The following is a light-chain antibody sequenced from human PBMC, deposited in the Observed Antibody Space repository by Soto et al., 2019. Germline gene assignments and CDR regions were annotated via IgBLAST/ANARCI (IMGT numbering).Light chain of an antibody. CDR2: DVS. CDR3: SSYTSSSPPYV. J-gene: IGLJ1*01. CDR1: SSDVGGYDY. V-gene: IGLV2-14*03. Sequence: QSVLTQPASVSGSPGQSITLSCTGTSSDVGGYDYVSWYQQHPGKAPNLMISDVSNRPSGVSNRFSGSTSGNTASLTISGLQAEDEANYYCSSYTSSSPPYVFGTGTKFTVL.